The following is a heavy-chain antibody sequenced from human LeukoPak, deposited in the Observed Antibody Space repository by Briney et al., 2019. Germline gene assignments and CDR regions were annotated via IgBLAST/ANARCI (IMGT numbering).Heavy chain of an antibody. CDR3: ASGALFGELLGAFDI. D-gene: IGHD3-10*02. CDR2: ISYDGSNE. Sequence: PARSLRLSCAASGFTFSRYTMHWVRQAPGKGLEWVAVISYDGSNEYYADSVKGRFTISRDNSKNTLYFQMNSLRAEDSAVYYCASGALFGELLGAFDIWGQGTMVTVSS. V-gene: IGHV3-30*14. J-gene: IGHJ3*02. CDR1: GFTFSRYT.